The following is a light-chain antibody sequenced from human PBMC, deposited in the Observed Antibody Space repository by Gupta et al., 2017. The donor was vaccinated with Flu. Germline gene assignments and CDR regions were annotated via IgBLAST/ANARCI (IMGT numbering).Light chain of an antibody. CDR1: QSISSSS. CDR2: AAS. J-gene: IGKJ2*01. V-gene: IGKV1-39*01. Sequence: DIQMTQSPSSMSASVGDRVTITCRASQSISSSSLNWYQQKPGKAPNLLIYAASSLERGVPSRFSGSASGKHFTLTLTMLQREDFATYYCQQSYRTPYTFGQGTKLELK. CDR3: QQSYRTPYT.